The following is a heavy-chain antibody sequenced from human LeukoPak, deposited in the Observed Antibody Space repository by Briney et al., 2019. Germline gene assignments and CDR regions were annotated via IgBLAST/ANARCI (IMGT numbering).Heavy chain of an antibody. CDR3: ARARAHLKYYYDSSGYYYFDY. D-gene: IGHD3-22*01. CDR1: GGSFSGYY. CDR2: INHSGST. Sequence: PSETLSLTCAVYGGSFSGYYWSWIRQPPGKGLEWIGEINHSGSTNYNPSLKSRVTISVDTSKNQFSLKLSSVTAADTAVYYCARARAHLKYYYDSSGYYYFDYWGQGTLVTVSP. V-gene: IGHV4-34*01. J-gene: IGHJ4*02.